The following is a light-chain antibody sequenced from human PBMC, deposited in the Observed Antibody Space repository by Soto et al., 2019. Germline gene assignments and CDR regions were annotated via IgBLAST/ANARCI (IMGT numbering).Light chain of an antibody. CDR3: QQYGSSPYT. J-gene: IGKJ2*01. V-gene: IGKV3-20*01. Sequence: EIVLTQSPGTLSLSQGERATLSCRASQSVSSSYLAWYQQKPGQTPRLLIYGASSSATGIPDRFSGSGSGTDFTLTMSRLEPEDFAVYYWQQYGSSPYTFGQGTTLEIK. CDR2: GAS. CDR1: QSVSSSY.